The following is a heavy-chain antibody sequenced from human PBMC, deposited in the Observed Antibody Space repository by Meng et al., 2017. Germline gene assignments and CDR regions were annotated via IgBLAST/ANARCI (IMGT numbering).Heavy chain of an antibody. CDR2: IYYSGST. V-gene: IGHV4-39*07. D-gene: IGHD3-10*01. Sequence: HLPRQESGPELVKPSEPLSLTCTVSGGSISSGSYYWGWIRQPPGKGLEWIGSIYYSGSTYYNPSLKSRVTISVDTSKNQFSLKLSSVTAADTAVYYCARVPYYGSGSYQYNWFDPWGQGTLVTVSS. CDR1: GGSISSGSYY. J-gene: IGHJ5*02. CDR3: ARVPYYGSGSYQYNWFDP.